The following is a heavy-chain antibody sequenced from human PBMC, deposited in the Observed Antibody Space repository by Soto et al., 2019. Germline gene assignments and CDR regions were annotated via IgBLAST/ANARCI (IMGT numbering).Heavy chain of an antibody. CDR1: GYTFTSYG. CDR3: ARDGAAGTIYYYYYGMDV. Sequence: ASVKVSCKASGYTFTSYGISWVRQAPGQGLEWMGWISAYNGNTNYAQKLQGRVTMTTDTSTSTAYMELRSLRSDDTAVYYCARDGAAGTIYYYYYGMDVWGQGTTVTVSS. V-gene: IGHV1-18*01. J-gene: IGHJ6*02. D-gene: IGHD6-13*01. CDR2: ISAYNGNT.